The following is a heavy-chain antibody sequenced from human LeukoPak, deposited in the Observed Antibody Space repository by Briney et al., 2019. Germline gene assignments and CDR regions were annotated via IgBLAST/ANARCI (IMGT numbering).Heavy chain of an antibody. CDR1: GGSFSGYY. J-gene: IGHJ5*02. CDR3: ARERTRDSYGRTNWFDP. CDR2: INHSGST. V-gene: IGHV4-34*01. Sequence: SETLSLTCAVYGGSFSGYYWSWIRQPPGKGLEWIGEINHSGSTNYNPSLKSRVTISVDTSKNQFSLKLSSVTAADTAVYYCARERTRDSYGRTNWFDPWGQGTLVTVSS. D-gene: IGHD5-18*01.